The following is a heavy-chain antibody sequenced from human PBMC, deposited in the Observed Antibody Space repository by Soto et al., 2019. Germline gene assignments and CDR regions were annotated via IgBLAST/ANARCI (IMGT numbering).Heavy chain of an antibody. CDR1: GFSFSTYG. CDR2: ISYDGINK. J-gene: IGHJ5*02. V-gene: IGHV3-30*18. CDR3: AKGRSPNCNACGFGP. D-gene: IGHD2-2*01. Sequence: QVQLVESGGGVVQPGRSLRLSCAASGFSFSTYGMHWVRQAPGEGLEWVAVISYDGINKHYADSVKGRFTISRDNSKNTLYLQMNSLRAEDTAVYFCAKGRSPNCNACGFGPWGQGTLVTVSS.